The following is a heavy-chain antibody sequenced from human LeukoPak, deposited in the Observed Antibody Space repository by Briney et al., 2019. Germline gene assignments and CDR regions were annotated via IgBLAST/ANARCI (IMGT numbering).Heavy chain of an antibody. CDR3: AKRLSFGVAIGDFDY. D-gene: IGHD3-3*01. Sequence: GGSLRLSCAAFGFTFSNYAMSWVRQAPGKGLEWVSAISGSGDSTYYADSVKGRFTISRDSSMETLYLQMNSLRAEDTATYFCAKRLSFGVAIGDFDYWGQGTLVTVSS. J-gene: IGHJ4*02. CDR2: ISGSGDST. CDR1: GFTFSNYA. V-gene: IGHV3-23*01.